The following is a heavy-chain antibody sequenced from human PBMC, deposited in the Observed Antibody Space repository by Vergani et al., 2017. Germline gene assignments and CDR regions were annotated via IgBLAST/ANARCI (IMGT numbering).Heavy chain of an antibody. D-gene: IGHD3/OR15-3a*01. Sequence: EVQLLESGGRLVQPGRSLRLSCAASGFTFIMHAMSWVRQAPGKGLEWVSTLSASDRRTHYADSVKGRFTISRDNAKNSLYLQMNSLRAEDTALYYCARVGRTGPLGYWGQGTLVTVSS. CDR1: GFTFIMHA. CDR2: LSASDRRT. V-gene: IGHV3-23*01. J-gene: IGHJ4*02. CDR3: ARVGRTGPLGY.